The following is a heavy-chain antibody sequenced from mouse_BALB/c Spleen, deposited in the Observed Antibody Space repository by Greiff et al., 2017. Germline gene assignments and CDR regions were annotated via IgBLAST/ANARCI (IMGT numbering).Heavy chain of an antibody. D-gene: IGHD2-1*01. Sequence: VQLQQPGAELVRPGASVKLSCKASGYTFTSYWINWVKQRPGQGLEWIGNIYPSDSYTNYNQKFKDKATVTVDKSSSTAYMQLSSPTSEDSAVYCCTRDYGNSFDYWGQGTTLTVSS. CDR3: TRDYGNSFDY. J-gene: IGHJ2*01. CDR2: IYPSDSYT. V-gene: IGHV1-69*02. CDR1: GYTFTSYW.